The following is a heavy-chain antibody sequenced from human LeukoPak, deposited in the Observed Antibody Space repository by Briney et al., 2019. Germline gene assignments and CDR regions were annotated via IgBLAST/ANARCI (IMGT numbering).Heavy chain of an antibody. CDR3: ARHTSGYYYDSSGLNWFDP. Sequence: SETLSLTCTVSGGSISSYYWSWLRQPPGKGLEGLGYIYYSGSTNYNPSLKSRVTISVDTSKNQFSLKLSSVTAADTAVYYCARHTSGYYYDSSGLNWFDPWGQGTLVTVSS. J-gene: IGHJ5*02. CDR2: IYYSGST. CDR1: GGSISSYY. D-gene: IGHD3-22*01. V-gene: IGHV4-59*08.